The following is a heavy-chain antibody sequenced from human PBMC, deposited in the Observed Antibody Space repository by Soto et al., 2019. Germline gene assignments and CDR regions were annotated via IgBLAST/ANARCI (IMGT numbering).Heavy chain of an antibody. CDR1: GYTLTELS. Sequence: GASVKVSCKVSGYTLTELSMHWVRQAPGKGLEWMGGFDPEDGETIYAQKFQGRVTMTEDTSTDTAYMELSSLRSEDTAVYYCATVTATVTIFDYWGQGTLVTVSS. CDR3: ATVTATVTIFDY. J-gene: IGHJ4*02. V-gene: IGHV1-24*01. CDR2: FDPEDGET. D-gene: IGHD4-17*01.